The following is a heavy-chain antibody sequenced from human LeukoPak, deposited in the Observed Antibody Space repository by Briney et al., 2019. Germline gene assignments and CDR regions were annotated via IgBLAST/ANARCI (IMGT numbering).Heavy chain of an antibody. V-gene: IGHV3-30*04. J-gene: IGHJ5*02. D-gene: IGHD1-26*01. CDR3: ARDLVSGSYGGWFDP. CDR2: ISYDGTKR. Sequence: GGSLRLSCAASGFTFSNYAMHWVRQAPGKGLEWVAVISYDGTKRYYQDSVKGRFTISRDNSKDTLYLQVSSLRPEDTAIYYCARDLVSGSYGGWFDPRGQGTLVTVSS. CDR1: GFTFSNYA.